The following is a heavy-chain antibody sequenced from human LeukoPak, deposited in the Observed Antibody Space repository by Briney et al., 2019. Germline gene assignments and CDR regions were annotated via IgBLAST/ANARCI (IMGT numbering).Heavy chain of an antibody. V-gene: IGHV1-69*13. CDR2: IIPIFGTT. J-gene: IGHJ3*02. D-gene: IGHD2-21*01. CDR3: ARGWQLGGDLGDAFDI. Sequence: SVKVSCKASGYTFTSYTITWVRQAPGQGLEWMGGIIPIFGTTNYAQKFQGRVTITADESTSTAYMELSSLRSEDTAVYYCARGWQLGGDLGDAFDIWGQGTMVTVSS. CDR1: GYTFTSYT.